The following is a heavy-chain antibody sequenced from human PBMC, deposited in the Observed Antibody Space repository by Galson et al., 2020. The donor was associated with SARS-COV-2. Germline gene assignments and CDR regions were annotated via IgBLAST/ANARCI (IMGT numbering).Heavy chain of an antibody. CDR3: AREFQGGYYDTSGRPLGWDFDL. CDR2: LYHSGST. CDR1: GYSISSGSF. D-gene: IGHD3-22*01. V-gene: IGHV4-38-2*02. J-gene: IGHJ2*01. Sequence: SQTLSLTCTVSGYSISSGSFWGWIRRPPGKGLEWIGSLYHSGSTYYNPSLKSRVTISVDTSKNQFSLRLSSVTAADTAVYYCAREFQGGYYDTSGRPLGWDFDLWGRGTLVTVSS.